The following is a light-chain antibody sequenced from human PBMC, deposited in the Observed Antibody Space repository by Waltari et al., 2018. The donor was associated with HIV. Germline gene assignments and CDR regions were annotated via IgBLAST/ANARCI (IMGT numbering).Light chain of an antibody. CDR2: SNN. Sequence: QSVLTQPPSASGTPGQRVTISCSGSGSNFGSNDVNWYQQLPGTAPKLLIYSNNQRPSGVPDRFSGSKSGTSASLAISGLQSEDDADYYCAAWDDSLNGPMFGGGTKLTVL. CDR1: GSNFGSND. V-gene: IGLV1-44*01. J-gene: IGLJ3*02. CDR3: AAWDDSLNGPM.